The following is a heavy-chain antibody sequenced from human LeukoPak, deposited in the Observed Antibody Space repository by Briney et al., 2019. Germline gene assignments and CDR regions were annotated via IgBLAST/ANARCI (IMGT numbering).Heavy chain of an antibody. CDR2: ISYDGSNN. D-gene: IGHD6-19*01. CDR3: AKGSYTTGWYNHLDL. CDR1: GFTFSSSA. J-gene: IGHJ5*02. Sequence: GGSLRLSCVASGFTFSSSAFHWVRQAPGKGLDWVALISYDGSNNYYADSVKGRFTISRDNTRGTLYLQMDSLRADDTAVYYCAKGSYTTGWYNHLDLWGQGTLVTVSS. V-gene: IGHV3-30*18.